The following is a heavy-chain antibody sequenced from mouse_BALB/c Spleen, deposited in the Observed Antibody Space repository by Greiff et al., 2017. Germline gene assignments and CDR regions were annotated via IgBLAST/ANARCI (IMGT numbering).Heavy chain of an antibody. CDR2: IWAGGST. D-gene: IGHD2-1*01. V-gene: IGHV2-9*02. J-gene: IGHJ1*01. CDR1: GFSLTSYG. Sequence: VKLMESGPGLVAPSQSLSITCTVSGFSLTSYGVHWVRQPPGKGLEWLGVIWAGGSTNYNSALMSRLSISKDNSKSQVFLKMNSLQTDDTAMYYCARDGGKPWYFDVWGAGTTVTVSS. CDR3: ARDGGKPWYFDV.